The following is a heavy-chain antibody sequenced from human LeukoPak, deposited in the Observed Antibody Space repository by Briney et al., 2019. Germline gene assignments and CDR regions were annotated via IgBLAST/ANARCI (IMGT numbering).Heavy chain of an antibody. V-gene: IGHV3-21*01. CDR1: GFTFSSYS. CDR3: ATDPVIHSRSSSIFVY. CDR2: ISSSSSYI. D-gene: IGHD6-6*01. Sequence: GGSLRLSCAASGFTFSSYSMNWVRQAPGKGLEWVSSISSSSSYIYYADSVKGRLTISRDNAKNSRYLQMNSLRAEDTAVYYCATDPVIHSRSSSIFVYWGQGTLVTVSS. J-gene: IGHJ4*02.